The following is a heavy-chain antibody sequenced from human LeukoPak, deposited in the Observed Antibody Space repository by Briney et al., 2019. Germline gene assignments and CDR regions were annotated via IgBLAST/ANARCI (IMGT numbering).Heavy chain of an antibody. CDR1: GGSITSYY. D-gene: IGHD4-17*01. J-gene: IGHJ4*02. V-gene: IGHV4-59*01. CDR2: IYYSGST. Sequence: SETLSLTCTVSGGSITSYYWSWIRQPPGKGLECIGYIYYSGSTNYNPSLKSRVTISVDTSKNQFSLKLSSVTAADTAVYYCARAPDYGDYGGPEDYWGQGTLVTVSS. CDR3: ARAPDYGDYGGPEDY.